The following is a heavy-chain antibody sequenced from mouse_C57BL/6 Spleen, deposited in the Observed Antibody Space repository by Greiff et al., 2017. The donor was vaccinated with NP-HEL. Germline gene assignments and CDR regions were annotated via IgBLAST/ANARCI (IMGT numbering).Heavy chain of an antibody. CDR2: IDPSDSYT. CDR3: ARGGGTGAWFAY. CDR1: GYTFTSYW. D-gene: IGHD3-3*01. J-gene: IGHJ3*01. Sequence: QVQLQQPGAELVRPGTSVKLSCKASGYTFTSYWMHWVKQRPGQGLEWIGVIDPSDSYTNYNQKFKGKATLTVDISSSTAYMQLSSRTSEDAAVYYCARGGGTGAWFAYWGQGTLVTVSA. V-gene: IGHV1-59*01.